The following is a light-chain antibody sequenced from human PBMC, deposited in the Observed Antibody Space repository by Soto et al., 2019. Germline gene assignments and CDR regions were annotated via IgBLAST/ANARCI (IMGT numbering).Light chain of an antibody. J-gene: IGLJ3*02. CDR1: SSNIGTNV. V-gene: IGLV1-36*01. Sequence: QSVLTQPPSGSEAPGQRVTISCSGSSSNIGTNVANWYQKLPGKAPKLLIYDNGRLPSGVSNRFSGSKSGTSASLAISGLQSEDEADYYCASWDGSLQGWVFGGGTKLPVL. CDR2: DNG. CDR3: ASWDGSLQGWV.